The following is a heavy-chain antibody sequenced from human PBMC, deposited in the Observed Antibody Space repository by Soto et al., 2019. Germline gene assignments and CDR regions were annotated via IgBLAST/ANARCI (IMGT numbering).Heavy chain of an antibody. CDR3: AKEGLLWFGELLPFDY. V-gene: IGHV3-23*01. D-gene: IGHD3-10*01. CDR2: ISGSGGST. J-gene: IGHJ4*02. Sequence: VQLLESGGGLVQPGGSLRLSCAASGFTFSSYAMSWVRQAPGKGLEWVSAISGSGGSTYYADSVKGRFTISRDNSKNTLYLQMNSLRAEDTAVYYCAKEGLLWFGELLPFDYWGQGTLVTVSS. CDR1: GFTFSSYA.